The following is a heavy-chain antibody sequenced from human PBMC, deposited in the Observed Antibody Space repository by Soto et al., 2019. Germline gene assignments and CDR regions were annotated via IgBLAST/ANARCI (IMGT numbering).Heavy chain of an antibody. Sequence: LRVSCSASGFTVSSYAMHWVRQAPGKGLEYVSAISSNGGSTYYADSVKGRFTISRDNSKNTLNLQMSSLRAGDTAVYYCVKDLGYCSSTTCPTDYYFLMDVWGQGTKVTVSS. CDR2: ISSNGGST. CDR1: GFTVSSYA. V-gene: IGHV3-64D*06. D-gene: IGHD2-2*01. CDR3: VKDLGYCSSTTCPTDYYFLMDV. J-gene: IGHJ6*02.